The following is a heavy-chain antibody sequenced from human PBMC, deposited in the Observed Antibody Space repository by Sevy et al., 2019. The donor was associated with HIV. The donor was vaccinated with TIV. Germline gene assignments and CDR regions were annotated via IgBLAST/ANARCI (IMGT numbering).Heavy chain of an antibody. Sequence: GGSLRLSCSASGFTFSTYTMNWVRQAPGTGLEWVSSISSSANYIYYADSLKGRFTISRDNAKNSLYLQMNSLRAEDTAVYYCARPYGSGSWEAFDIWGQGTMVTVSS. CDR2: ISSSANYI. CDR3: ARPYGSGSWEAFDI. D-gene: IGHD3-10*01. V-gene: IGHV3-21*01. CDR1: GFTFSTYT. J-gene: IGHJ3*02.